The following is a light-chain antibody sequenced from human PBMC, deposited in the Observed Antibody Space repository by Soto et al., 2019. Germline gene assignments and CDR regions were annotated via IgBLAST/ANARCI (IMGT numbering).Light chain of an antibody. CDR3: QQYASAPYT. J-gene: IGKJ2*01. CDR2: GAS. V-gene: IGKV3-20*01. Sequence: EIVLTQSPGTLTLSPGETVTLSCRASQTINSGYVAWYQQKPRQAPRLFIYGASSRSTGIPDRFSGSGSGTDFTLSISSLEPEDVAVYYCQQYASAPYTFCQGTKLEIK. CDR1: QTINSGY.